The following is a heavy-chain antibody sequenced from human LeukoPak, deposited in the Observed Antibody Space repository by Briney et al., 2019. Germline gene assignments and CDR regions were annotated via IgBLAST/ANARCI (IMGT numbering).Heavy chain of an antibody. J-gene: IGHJ5*02. CDR3: TKEGLGLGSSWSAWFDP. CDR1: GFIVSTNY. V-gene: IGHV3-66*01. Sequence: GSLLLSCAASGFIVSTNYMSWVRQAPGKGLEWVSVIYSGGSTYYADSVKGRFTISRDNSKNTLYLQMNSLTADDTAVYYCTKEGLGLGSSWSAWFDPWGQGTLVTVSS. CDR2: IYSGGST. D-gene: IGHD3-10*01.